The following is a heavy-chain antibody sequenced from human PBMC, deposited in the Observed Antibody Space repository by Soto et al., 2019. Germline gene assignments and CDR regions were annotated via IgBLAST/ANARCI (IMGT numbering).Heavy chain of an antibody. CDR3: AADPGTSYYYYYGMDV. J-gene: IGHJ6*02. CDR1: GGTFSSYA. Sequence: ASVKVSCKASGGTFSSYAISWVRQAPGQGLEWMGGIIPIFGTANYAQKFQGRVTITADESTSTAYMELSSLRSEDTAVYYCAADPGTSYYYYYGMDVWGRGTTVIVSS. V-gene: IGHV1-69*13. D-gene: IGHD1-7*01. CDR2: IIPIFGTA.